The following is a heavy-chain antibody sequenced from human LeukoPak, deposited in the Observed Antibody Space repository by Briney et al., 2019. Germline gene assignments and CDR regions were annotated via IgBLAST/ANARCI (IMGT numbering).Heavy chain of an antibody. D-gene: IGHD3-10*01. CDR2: ISSSGSTI. CDR1: GFTFSSYS. V-gene: IGHV3-48*04. J-gene: IGHJ6*03. Sequence: GGSLRLSCAASGFTFSSYSMNWVRQAPGKGLEWVSYISSSGSTIYYADSVKGRFTISRDNAKNSLYLQMNSLRAEDTAVYYCARGYGSGTLNFNYYYYMDVWGKGTTVTISS. CDR3: ARGYGSGTLNFNYYYYMDV.